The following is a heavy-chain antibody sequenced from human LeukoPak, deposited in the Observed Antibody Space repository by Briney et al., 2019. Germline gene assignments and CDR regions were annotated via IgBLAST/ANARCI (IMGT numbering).Heavy chain of an antibody. CDR2: INWNGGST. V-gene: IGHV3-20*04. CDR1: GFTFSSYG. D-gene: IGHD3-16*01. Sequence: PGGTLRLSCAASGFTFSSYGMSWVRQAPGKGLEWVSGINWNGGSTGYADSVKGRFTISRDNAKNSLYLQMNSLRAEDTALYYCARVTDYYYMDVWGKGTTVTVSS. CDR3: ARVTDYYYMDV. J-gene: IGHJ6*03.